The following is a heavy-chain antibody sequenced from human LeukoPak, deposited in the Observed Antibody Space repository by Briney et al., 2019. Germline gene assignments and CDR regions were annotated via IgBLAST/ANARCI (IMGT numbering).Heavy chain of an antibody. CDR1: GFTFSSYA. V-gene: IGHV3-53*01. J-gene: IGHJ3*02. CDR2: IYSGGSA. CDR3: ARDILPQGPDAFDI. Sequence: PGGSLRLSCAASGFTFSSYAMHWVRQAPGKGLQWVSVIYSGGSAYYADSVKGRFTISRDNSKNTLYLQMNSLRAEDTAVYYCARDILPQGPDAFDIWGQGTMVTVSS.